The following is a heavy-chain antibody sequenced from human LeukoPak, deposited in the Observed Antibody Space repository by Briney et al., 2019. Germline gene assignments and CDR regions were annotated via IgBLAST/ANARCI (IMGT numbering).Heavy chain of an antibody. D-gene: IGHD5-24*01. CDR2: ISYDGSNK. V-gene: IGHV3-30*04. J-gene: IGHJ6*02. CDR3: ARDWGWLQILYYYYGMDV. Sequence: GGSLRLSCAASGFTFSSYAMQWVRQAPGKGLEWVAVISYDGSNKYYADSVKGRFTISRDNSKNTLYLQMNSLRAEDTAVYYCARDWGWLQILYYYYGMDVWGQGTTVTVSS. CDR1: GFTFSSYA.